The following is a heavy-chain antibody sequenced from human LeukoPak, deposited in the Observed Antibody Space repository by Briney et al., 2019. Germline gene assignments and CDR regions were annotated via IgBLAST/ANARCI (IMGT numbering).Heavy chain of an antibody. V-gene: IGHV3-33*01. CDR2: IWYDGSKK. CDR3: AAYYYDRSGYDLRFY. CDR1: GFTFSNYG. D-gene: IGHD3-22*01. Sequence: GRSLRLSCAASGFTFSNYGMHWVRQAPGKGLEWVAVIWYDGSKKHHVDSVKGRFTISRDNSKNTLNLQMNSLRVEDTAVYYCAAYYYDRSGYDLRFYWGQGTLVTVSS. J-gene: IGHJ4*02.